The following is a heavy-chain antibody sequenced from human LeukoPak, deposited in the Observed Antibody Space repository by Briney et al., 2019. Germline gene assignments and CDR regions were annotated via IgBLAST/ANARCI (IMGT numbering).Heavy chain of an antibody. J-gene: IGHJ4*02. CDR3: AKDRVYSGSYLDY. CDR1: GFTFDDYA. V-gene: IGHV3-9*01. Sequence: PGGSLRLSCAASGFTFDDYAMHWVRQAPGKGLEWVSGISWNSGSIGYADSVKGRFTISRDNAKNSLYLQMNSLRAEDTALYYCAKDRVYSGSYLDYWGQGTLVTVSS. D-gene: IGHD1-26*01. CDR2: ISWNSGSI.